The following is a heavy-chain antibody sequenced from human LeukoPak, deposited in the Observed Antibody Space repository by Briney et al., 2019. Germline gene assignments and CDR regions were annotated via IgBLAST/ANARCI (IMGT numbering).Heavy chain of an antibody. CDR2: IYYSGST. J-gene: IGHJ4*02. D-gene: IGHD3-9*01. V-gene: IGHV4-31*03. CDR1: GGSISSGGYY. Sequence: SETLSLTCTVFGGSISSGGYYWSWIRQHPGKGLEWIGYIYYSGSTYYNPSLKSRVTISVDTSKNQFSLKLSSVTAADTAVYYCARGGILTGYFDYWGQGTLVTVSS. CDR3: ARGGILTGYFDY.